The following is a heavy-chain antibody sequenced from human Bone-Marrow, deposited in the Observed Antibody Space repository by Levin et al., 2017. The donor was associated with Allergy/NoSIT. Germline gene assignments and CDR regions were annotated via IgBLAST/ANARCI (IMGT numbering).Heavy chain of an antibody. V-gene: IGHV4/OR15-8*01. CDR1: GVSISSNNW. CDR2: IHHGGSP. CDR3: ARRSRDNDVYQYYFDY. Sequence: SQTLSLTCGVSGVSISSNNWWNWVRQPPGTGLEWIAEIHHGGSPNYNPSLKSRVTISIDTSKNQFSLNLNAVTAADTAVYYCARRSRDNDVYQYYFDYWGQGTLVTVSS. J-gene: IGHJ4*02. D-gene: IGHD2-8*01.